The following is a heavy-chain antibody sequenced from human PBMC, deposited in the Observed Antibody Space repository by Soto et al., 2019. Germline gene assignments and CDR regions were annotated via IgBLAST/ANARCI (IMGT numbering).Heavy chain of an antibody. CDR3: ARDRYSSADWVFAP. J-gene: IGHJ5*02. CDR1: GFAFHRNV. CDR2: ISNDGTNT. V-gene: IGHV3-30*03. Sequence: GGSLRLSCAASGFAFHRNVMHWVRQAPGKGLEWVAVISNDGTNTSYADSVKGRFTISRDNSNNVLSLQMNSLRPDDTAVYYCARDRYSSADWVFAPWGQGTLVTVSS. D-gene: IGHD6-19*01.